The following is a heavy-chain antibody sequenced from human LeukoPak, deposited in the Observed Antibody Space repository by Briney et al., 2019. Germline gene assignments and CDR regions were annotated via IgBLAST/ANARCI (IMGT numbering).Heavy chain of an antibody. CDR3: AREGAHYFDY. D-gene: IGHD3-16*01. J-gene: IGHJ4*02. V-gene: IGHV4-34*01. CDR2: INHSGST. Sequence: SETLSLTCAVYGGSFSGYYWSWIRQPPGKGLEWIGEINHSGSTNYNPSLKGRVTISVDTSKNQFSLKLSYVTAADTAVYYCAREGAHYFDYWGQGTLVTVS. CDR1: GGSFSGYY.